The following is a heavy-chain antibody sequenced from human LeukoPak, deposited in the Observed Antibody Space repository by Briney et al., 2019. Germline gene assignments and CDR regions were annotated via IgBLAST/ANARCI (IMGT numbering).Heavy chain of an antibody. CDR2: ISGSGGST. Sequence: PGGSLRLSCAASGFTFSSYAMSWVRQAPGKGLEWVSAISGSGGSTYYADSVKGRFTISRDNSKNTLYLQMNSLRAEDTAVYYCAKDPLSPTRDYAPLFDYWGQGTLVTVSS. CDR3: AKDPLSPTRDYAPLFDY. D-gene: IGHD4-17*01. CDR1: GFTFSSYA. J-gene: IGHJ4*02. V-gene: IGHV3-23*01.